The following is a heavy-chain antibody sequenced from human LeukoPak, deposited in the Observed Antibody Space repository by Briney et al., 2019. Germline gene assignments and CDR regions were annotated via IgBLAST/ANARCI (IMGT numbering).Heavy chain of an antibody. CDR1: GGSISSYY. Sequence: NSSETLSLTCTVSGGSISSYYWSWIRQPPGKGLEWIGEINHSGSTNYNPSLKGRVTISVDTSKNQFSLKLSSVTAADTAVYYCAITVAGSVGFDYWGQGTLVTVSS. CDR2: INHSGST. CDR3: AITVAGSVGFDY. D-gene: IGHD6-19*01. V-gene: IGHV4-34*01. J-gene: IGHJ4*02.